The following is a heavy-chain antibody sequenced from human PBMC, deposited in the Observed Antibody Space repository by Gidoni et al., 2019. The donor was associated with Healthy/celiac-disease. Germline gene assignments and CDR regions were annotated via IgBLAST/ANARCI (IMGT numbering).Heavy chain of an antibody. D-gene: IGHD3-3*01. Sequence: IGYIYYSGSTYYNPSLKSRVTISVDTSKNQFSLKLSSVTAADTAVYYCARAYDFWSGYHPFDYWGQGTLVTVSS. V-gene: IGHV4-30-4*01. J-gene: IGHJ4*02. CDR3: ARAYDFWSGYHPFDY. CDR2: IYYSGST.